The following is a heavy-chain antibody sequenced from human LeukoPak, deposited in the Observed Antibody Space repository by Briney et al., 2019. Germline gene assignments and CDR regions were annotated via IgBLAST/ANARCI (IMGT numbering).Heavy chain of an antibody. CDR3: ARYRSPSAITADYFDY. J-gene: IGHJ4*02. Sequence: SETLSLTCAVSGYSISSGYYWGWIRQPPGKGLEWIASFYRSGGTYYNLSLKSRVSISVDTSKDQFSLKLNSVTAADTAIYYCARYRSPSAITADYFDYWGRATLVTVSS. V-gene: IGHV4-38-2*01. D-gene: IGHD6-13*01. CDR1: GYSISSGYY. CDR2: FYRSGGT.